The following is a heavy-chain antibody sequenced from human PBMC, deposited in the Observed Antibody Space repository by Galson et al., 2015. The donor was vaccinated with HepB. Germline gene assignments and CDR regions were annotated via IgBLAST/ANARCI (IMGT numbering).Heavy chain of an antibody. J-gene: IGHJ6*02. V-gene: IGHV3-23*01. Sequence: SLRLSCAASGFTFSSYAISWVRQAPGKGLEWVSTISGGGDGTYYADSVRGRFTVSRDNAKNTLSLQMNSLRDEDTAVYYCAKSLGTGAARDLDVWGQGTTVTVSS. D-gene: IGHD2-8*02. CDR3: AKSLGTGAARDLDV. CDR2: ISGGGDGT. CDR1: GFTFSSYA.